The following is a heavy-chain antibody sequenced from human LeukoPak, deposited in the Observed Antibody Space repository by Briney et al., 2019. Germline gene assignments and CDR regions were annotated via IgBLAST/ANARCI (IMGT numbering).Heavy chain of an antibody. V-gene: IGHV3-7*03. J-gene: IGHJ6*03. CDR1: GFTFSTYW. CDR3: AKSGGSRKLSGYYYMDV. CDR2: TKEDGGEK. D-gene: IGHD2-15*01. Sequence: GGSLRLSCAASGFTFSTYWMSWVRQAPGKGLEWVANTKEDGGEKYYVDSVKGRFTISRDNAENSLYLQMNSLRTEDTALYYCAKSGGSRKLSGYYYMDVWGKGTTVTISS.